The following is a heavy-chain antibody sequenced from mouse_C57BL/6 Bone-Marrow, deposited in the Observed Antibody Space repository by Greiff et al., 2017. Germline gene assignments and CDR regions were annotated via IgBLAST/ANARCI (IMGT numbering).Heavy chain of an antibody. J-gene: IGHJ2*01. Sequence: QVQLQQPGAELVRPGTSVKLSCKASGYTFTSYWLHWVKQRPGQGLEWIGVIAPSDSYTNYNQKFKGKATLTVDTSSSPAYMQLSSLTSEDSAVYDCARNYDDVDYWGQGTTLTVSS. CDR2: IAPSDSYT. CDR3: ARNYDDVDY. V-gene: IGHV1-59*01. CDR1: GYTFTSYW. D-gene: IGHD2-4*01.